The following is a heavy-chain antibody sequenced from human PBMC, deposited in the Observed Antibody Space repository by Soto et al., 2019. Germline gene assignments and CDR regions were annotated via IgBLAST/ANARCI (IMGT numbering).Heavy chain of an antibody. J-gene: IGHJ3*02. V-gene: IGHV4-39*01. Sequence: ETLSLTCTGSGGSISSGSYYWDWIRQPPGKGLEWIGNVYYSGSTNYNPSLESRVTISVDTSKNQFSLKLSSVTAADTAVYYCARQTDSYYTFDAFDIWGQGTMVTVSS. D-gene: IGHD3-22*01. CDR1: GGSISSGSYY. CDR3: ARQTDSYYTFDAFDI. CDR2: VYYSGST.